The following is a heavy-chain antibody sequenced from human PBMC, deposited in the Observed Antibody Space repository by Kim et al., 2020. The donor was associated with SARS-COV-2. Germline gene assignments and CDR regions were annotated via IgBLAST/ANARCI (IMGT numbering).Heavy chain of an antibody. CDR3: ARDDSGYLYYYGMDV. CDR2: INSDGSST. V-gene: IGHV3-74*01. CDR1: GFTFSSYW. D-gene: IGHD5-12*01. J-gene: IGHJ6*02. Sequence: GGSLRLSCAASGFTFSSYWMHWVRQVPGKGLVWVSRINSDGSSTSYADSVKGRFTISRDNAKNTLYLQMNSLRAEDTAVYYCARDDSGYLYYYGMDVWGQGTTVTVSS.